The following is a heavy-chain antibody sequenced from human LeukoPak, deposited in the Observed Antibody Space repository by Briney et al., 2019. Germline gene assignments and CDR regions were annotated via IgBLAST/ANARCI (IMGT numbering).Heavy chain of an antibody. D-gene: IGHD5-18*01. CDR1: GGSFSGYY. V-gene: IGHV4-34*01. Sequence: SETLSLTCAVYGGSFSGYYWSWIRQPPGKGLEWIGEINHSGSTNYNPSLKSRVTISVDTSKNQFYLKLSSLTAADTAVYYCARGGIQLWLSRDYYFDYWGQGTLVTVSS. CDR2: INHSGST. J-gene: IGHJ4*02. CDR3: ARGGIQLWLSRDYYFDY.